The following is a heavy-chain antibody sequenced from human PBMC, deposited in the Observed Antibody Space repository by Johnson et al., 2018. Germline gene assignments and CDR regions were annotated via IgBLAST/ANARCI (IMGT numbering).Heavy chain of an antibody. CDR3: ARGGDGYYSTDAFDI. D-gene: IGHD2-21*01. J-gene: IGHJ3*02. Sequence: QVQLQESGPGLVKPSETLSLTCTVSGGSISNYYWSWIRQPPGKGLEWIGYIYFSGSTNYNPSLKRRVTVSVDTSKNQFSLKLSSVTAADTAVYFCARGGDGYYSTDAFDIWGQGTMVSVSS. V-gene: IGHV4-59*01. CDR2: IYFSGST. CDR1: GGSISNYY.